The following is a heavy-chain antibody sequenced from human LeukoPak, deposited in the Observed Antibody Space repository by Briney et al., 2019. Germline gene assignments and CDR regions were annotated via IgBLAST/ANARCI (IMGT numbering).Heavy chain of an antibody. CDR2: ISYDGSNK. CDR3: ARSLPYGTTWYGRSDF. J-gene: IGHJ4*02. Sequence: RGSLRLSCAASGFTFSSYAMHWVRQAPGKGLEWVAVISYDGSNKYYADSVKGRFTISRDNSKNTLYLQMNSLRAEDTAIYYCARSLPYGTTWYGRSDFWGQGTLVTVSS. CDR1: GFTFSSYA. D-gene: IGHD6-13*01. V-gene: IGHV3-30-3*01.